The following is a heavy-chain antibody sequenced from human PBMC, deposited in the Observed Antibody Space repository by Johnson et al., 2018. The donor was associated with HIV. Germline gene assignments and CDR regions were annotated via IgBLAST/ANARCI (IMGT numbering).Heavy chain of an antibody. CDR1: GFTFSSNA. V-gene: IGHV3-30-3*01. CDR2: ISYDGTTI. J-gene: IGHJ3*02. CDR3: ARESTPWGSDYVGYGLDI. D-gene: IGHD4/OR15-4a*01. Sequence: QVQLVESGGGVVQPGRSLRLSCAASGFTFSSNAMHWVRQAPGKGLERVVVISYDGTTIYYADSVKGRFTISRDNSKRSVFLQMNSLRAEDTAVYYCARESTPWGSDYVGYGLDIWGQGTVVTVSS.